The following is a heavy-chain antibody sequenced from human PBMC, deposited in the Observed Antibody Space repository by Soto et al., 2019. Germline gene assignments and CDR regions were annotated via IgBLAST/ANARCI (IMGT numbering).Heavy chain of an antibody. J-gene: IGHJ4*02. CDR1: GGSIGYTTYY. Sequence: PSETLSLTCAVSGGSIGYTTYYWGWIRQPPGKGLEWIGSIYYSGSTYYNPSLKSRVTISVDTSKNQFSLKLTSVTAADTALYYCARATSGSYFEFDYWGRGALVTVSS. D-gene: IGHD1-26*01. V-gene: IGHV4-39*01. CDR3: ARATSGSYFEFDY. CDR2: IYYSGST.